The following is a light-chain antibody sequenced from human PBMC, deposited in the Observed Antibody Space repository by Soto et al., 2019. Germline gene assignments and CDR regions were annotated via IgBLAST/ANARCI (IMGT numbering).Light chain of an antibody. CDR1: QSLSSNY. Sequence: IVLTQSPGTLSLSPGERVTLSCRATQSLSSNYLTWYQQKPGQAPRLLIYGASSRATGIPDRFSGSGSATDFTLTISRLEPEDSAVYFCQPYDSSPPSFGQGTKLEIK. V-gene: IGKV3-20*01. J-gene: IGKJ2*01. CDR2: GAS. CDR3: QPYDSSPPS.